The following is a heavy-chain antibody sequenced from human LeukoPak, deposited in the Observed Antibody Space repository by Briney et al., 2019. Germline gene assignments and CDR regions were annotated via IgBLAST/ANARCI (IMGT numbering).Heavy chain of an antibody. D-gene: IGHD3-3*01. CDR1: GFTFSDYY. J-gene: IGHJ4*02. CDR2: ISSSGSTI. CDR3: AKDSRADYESITIFGVVIPPSADY. Sequence: PGGSLRLSCAASGFTFSDYYMSWIRQAPGKGLEWVSYISSSGSTIYYADSVKGRFTISRDNSKNTLYLQMNSLRAEDTAVYYCAKDSRADYESITIFGVVIPPSADYWGQGTLVTVSS. V-gene: IGHV3-11*01.